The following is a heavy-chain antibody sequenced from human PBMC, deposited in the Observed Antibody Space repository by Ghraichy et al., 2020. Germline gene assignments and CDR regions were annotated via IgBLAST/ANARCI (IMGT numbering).Heavy chain of an antibody. V-gene: IGHV3-48*02. J-gene: IGHJ4*02. Sequence: GESLNISCAASGFTFSSYSMNWVRQAPGKGLEWVSYISSSSSTIYYADSVKGRFTISRDNAKNSLYLQMNSLRDEDTAVYYCAREAVVTPYYFDYWGQGTLVTVSS. CDR2: ISSSSSTI. CDR1: GFTFSSYS. CDR3: AREAVVTPYYFDY. D-gene: IGHD4-23*01.